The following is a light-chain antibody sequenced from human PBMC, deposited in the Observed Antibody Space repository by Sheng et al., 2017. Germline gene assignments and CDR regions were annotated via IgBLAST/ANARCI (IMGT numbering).Light chain of an antibody. J-gene: IGKJ3*01. Sequence: EIVLTQSPGTLSLTPGERATLSCRASQSVSSDYLAWYQHIPGQPPRLLIYAASTRATGIPARFSGSGSGTQFTLTISSLQSEDFAVYYCHQYNNWPPLFTFGPGTKVDIK. CDR2: AAS. V-gene: IGKV3D-15*01. CDR1: QSVSSD. CDR3: HQYNNWPPLFT.